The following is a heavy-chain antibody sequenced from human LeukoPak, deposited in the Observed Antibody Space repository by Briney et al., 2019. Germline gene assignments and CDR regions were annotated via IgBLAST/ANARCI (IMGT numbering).Heavy chain of an antibody. CDR2: ICYSGST. CDR3: ARRESSGFFDY. J-gene: IGHJ4*02. CDR1: GGSISSYY. D-gene: IGHD6-19*01. Sequence: PSETLSLTCTVSGGSISSYYWSWIRQPPGKGLEWIGYICYSGSTSYNPSLNSRVTISLDTSKNQFSLNLSSVTAADTAVYYCARRESSGFFDYWGRGTLVTVSS. V-gene: IGHV4-59*08.